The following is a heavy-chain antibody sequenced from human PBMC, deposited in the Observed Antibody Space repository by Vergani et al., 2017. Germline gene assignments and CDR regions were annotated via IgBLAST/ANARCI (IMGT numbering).Heavy chain of an antibody. V-gene: IGHV4-38-2*01. CDR3: ATLLTGGIDY. J-gene: IGHJ4*02. CDR1: GYSISSGYS. D-gene: IGHD3-16*01. Sequence: QVQLQESGPGLVKPSETLSLTCGVSGYSISSGYSWGWIRQPPRKGLEWIGSIDHSGTTSYNASLKSRVTISVDTSKNQFSLQLRSVTAADTAVYYCATLLTGGIDYWGQGILVTVSS. CDR2: IDHSGTT.